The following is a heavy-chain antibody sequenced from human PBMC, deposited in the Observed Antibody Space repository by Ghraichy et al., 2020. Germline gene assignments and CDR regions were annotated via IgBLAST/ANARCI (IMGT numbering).Heavy chain of an antibody. CDR2: IYSGGST. CDR1: GFTVSSNY. CDR3: ASALTDSYYFDY. Sequence: TLSLTCAASGFTVSSNYMSWVRQAPGKGLEWVSVIYSGGSTYYADSVKGRFTISRHNSKNTLYLQMNSLRAEDTAVYYCASALTDSYYFDYWGQGTLVTVSS. J-gene: IGHJ4*02. D-gene: IGHD1-14*01. V-gene: IGHV3-53*04.